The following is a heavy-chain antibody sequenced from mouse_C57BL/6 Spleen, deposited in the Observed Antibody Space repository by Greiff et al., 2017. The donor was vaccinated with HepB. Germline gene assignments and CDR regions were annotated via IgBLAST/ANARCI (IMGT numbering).Heavy chain of an antibody. CDR3: ARRVGNYWYFDV. D-gene: IGHD1-1*02. CDR2: ISNGGGST. J-gene: IGHJ1*03. CDR1: GFTFSDYY. V-gene: IGHV5-12*01. Sequence: EVQVVESGGGLVQPGGSLKLSCAASGFTFSDYYMYWVRQTPEKRLEWVAYISNGGGSTYYPDTVKGRFTISRDNAKNTLYLQMSRLKSEDTAMYYCARRVGNYWYFDVWGTGTTVTVSS.